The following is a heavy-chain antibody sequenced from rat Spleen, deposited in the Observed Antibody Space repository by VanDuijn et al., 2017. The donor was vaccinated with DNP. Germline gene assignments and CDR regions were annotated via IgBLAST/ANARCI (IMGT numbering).Heavy chain of an antibody. CDR1: GFTFSDYY. CDR3: ARYYSGYNFFDY. V-gene: IGHV5-22*01. CDR2: IRYDGGNS. Sequence: EVHLVESGGDLVQPGGSLKLSCAASGFTFSDYYMAWVRQAPTKGLEWVAYIRYDGGNSYYRDSVKGRFTISRDNGKSTLYLQMNSLRSEDMATYYCARYYSGYNFFDYWGQGVMVTVSS. D-gene: IGHD4-3*01. J-gene: IGHJ2*01.